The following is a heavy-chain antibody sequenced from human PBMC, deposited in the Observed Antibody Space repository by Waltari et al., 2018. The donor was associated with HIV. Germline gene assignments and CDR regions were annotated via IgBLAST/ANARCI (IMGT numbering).Heavy chain of an antibody. CDR3: ARGGFYGSGSKVN. CDR1: GFTFISYW. CDR2: IKQDGSEK. V-gene: IGHV3-7*04. Sequence: EVQLVESGGGLVQSGGSLRVSCAASGFTFISYWMSWVRRAPGKGLEWVANIKQDGSEKDYVDLMNGRFTISRDNAENSLYLQMNRLRAEDTAVYYCARGGFYGSGSKVNWGQGTLVTVSS. D-gene: IGHD3-10*01. J-gene: IGHJ4*02.